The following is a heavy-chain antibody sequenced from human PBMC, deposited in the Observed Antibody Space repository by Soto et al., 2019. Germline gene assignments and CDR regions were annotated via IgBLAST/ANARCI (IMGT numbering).Heavy chain of an antibody. V-gene: IGHV4-61*01. J-gene: IGHJ6*02. CDR1: GDSVTSVSDY. D-gene: IGHD3-10*01. Sequence: SETLSLTCTVSGDSVTSVSDYWSGIRQPPGKGLEWIGYIYYSGSAAYNPSLGSRVTISIDTSKNQFSLKLTSLTAADTAVYYCARGVGFGYYYYHMDLWGQGTTVTVSS. CDR2: IYYSGSA. CDR3: ARGVGFGYYYYHMDL.